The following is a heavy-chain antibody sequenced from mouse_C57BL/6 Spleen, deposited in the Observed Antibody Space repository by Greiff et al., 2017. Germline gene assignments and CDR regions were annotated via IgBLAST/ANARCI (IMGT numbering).Heavy chain of an antibody. J-gene: IGHJ4*01. CDR1: GYTFTSYW. D-gene: IGHD1-1*01. V-gene: IGHV1-7*01. Sequence: VQLKQSGAELAKPGASVKLSCKASGYTFTSYWMHWVKQRPGQGLEWIGYINPSSGYTKYNQKFKDKATLTTDKSSSTAYMHLSSLTYEDSAVYYCARYYYVSWDYAMDYWGQGTSVTVSS. CDR2: INPSSGYT. CDR3: ARYYYVSWDYAMDY.